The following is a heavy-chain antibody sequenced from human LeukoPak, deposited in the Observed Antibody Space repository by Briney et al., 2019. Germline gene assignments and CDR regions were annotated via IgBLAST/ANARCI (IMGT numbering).Heavy chain of an antibody. CDR1: GFTFSSYG. D-gene: IGHD6-6*01. CDR3: AKENSSSRYFDY. J-gene: IGHJ4*02. V-gene: IGHV3-30*02. CDR2: IRYDGSNK. Sequence: GGSLRLSCAASGFTFSSYGMHWVRQAPGKGLEWVAFIRYDGSNKYYADSVKGRFTISRDNSKNTLYLQMNSLRAEDTAVYYCAKENSSSRYFDYWGQGTLVTVSS.